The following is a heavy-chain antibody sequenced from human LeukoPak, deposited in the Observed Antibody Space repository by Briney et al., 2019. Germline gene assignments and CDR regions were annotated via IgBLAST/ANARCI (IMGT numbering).Heavy chain of an antibody. Sequence: SETLSLTCAVHGGSFSGYYWSWIRQPPGKGLGWIGEINHSGSTNYNPSLKSRVTISVDTSKNQFSLKLSSVTAADTAVYYCARGGEAAAGNAFDIWGQGTMVTVSS. CDR1: GGSFSGYY. CDR2: INHSGST. J-gene: IGHJ3*02. V-gene: IGHV4-34*01. D-gene: IGHD6-13*01. CDR3: ARGGEAAAGNAFDI.